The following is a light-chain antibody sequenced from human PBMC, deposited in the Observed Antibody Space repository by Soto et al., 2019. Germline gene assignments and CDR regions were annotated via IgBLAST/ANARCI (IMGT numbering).Light chain of an antibody. CDR2: DVS. CDR3: SSYTSSTTLSWV. CDR1: SSDVGDYDY. V-gene: IGLV2-14*03. Sequence: QSALTQPASVSGSPGQSITISCTGTSSDVGDYDYVSWYQQHPGKAPKLMIFDVSNRPSGVSDRFSGSKSGSTASLTISGLQAEDEADYYCSSYTSSTTLSWVFGGGTKVTVL. J-gene: IGLJ3*02.